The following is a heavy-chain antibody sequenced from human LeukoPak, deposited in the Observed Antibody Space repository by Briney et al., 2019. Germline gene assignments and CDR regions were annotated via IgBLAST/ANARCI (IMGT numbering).Heavy chain of an antibody. CDR2: IKSDGST. CDR1: GFTFRSFW. CDR3: ARAPSEIGGYYPEYFRH. V-gene: IGHV3-74*01. Sequence: GGSLRLSCATSGFTFRSFWMHWVRQAPGKGLVWVSRIKSDGSTNYADSVKGRFTISRDNAKNTVSLQMNSLRPEDTGVYYCARAPSEIGGYYPEYFRHWGQGTLVTVSS. J-gene: IGHJ1*01. D-gene: IGHD3-22*01.